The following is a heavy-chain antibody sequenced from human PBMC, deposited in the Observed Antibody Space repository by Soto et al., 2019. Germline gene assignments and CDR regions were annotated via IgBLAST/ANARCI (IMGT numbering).Heavy chain of an antibody. D-gene: IGHD2-15*01. CDR2: IYYSGST. CDR1: GGSISSGGYY. J-gene: IGHJ4*02. Sequence: SETLSLTCTVSGGSISSGGYYWSWIRQHPGKGLEWIGYIYYSGSTYYNPSLKSRVTISVDTSKNQFSLKLSSVTAADTAVYYCARGRCSGGSCYIDYWGQGTLVTVSS. V-gene: IGHV4-31*03. CDR3: ARGRCSGGSCYIDY.